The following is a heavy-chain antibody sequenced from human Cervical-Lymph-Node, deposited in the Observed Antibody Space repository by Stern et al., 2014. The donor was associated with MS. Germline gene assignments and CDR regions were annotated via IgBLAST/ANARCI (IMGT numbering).Heavy chain of an antibody. CDR2: ISSSGSTT. Sequence: VQLAQSGGDLVKPGGTLRLSCAASGLTFSDYYITWIRQAPGKGPEWVSHISSSGSTTFYADSVKGRFTVSRDNAKNSVYLQMNSLTADDTAVYYCARGGRGTSYYWQYWGQGTLVTVSS. V-gene: IGHV3-11*01. J-gene: IGHJ4*02. CDR1: GLTFSDYY. D-gene: IGHD1-26*01. CDR3: ARGGRGTSYYWQY.